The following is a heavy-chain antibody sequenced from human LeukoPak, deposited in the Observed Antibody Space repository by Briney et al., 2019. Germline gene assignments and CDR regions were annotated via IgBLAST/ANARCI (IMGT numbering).Heavy chain of an antibody. CDR1: GFTVSSNY. V-gene: IGHV3-48*02. J-gene: IGHJ4*02. Sequence: GGSLRLSCAASGFTVSSNYMNWVRQAPGKGLEWVSYISSTSSTREYADSVKGRFTVSRDNAKKSLYLQMNSLRDDDTAVYYCARDLISGHYTFDYWGQGTLVTVSS. D-gene: IGHD1-26*01. CDR2: ISSTSSTR. CDR3: ARDLISGHYTFDY.